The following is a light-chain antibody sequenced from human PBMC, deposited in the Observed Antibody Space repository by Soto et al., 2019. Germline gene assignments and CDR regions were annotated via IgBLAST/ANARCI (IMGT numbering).Light chain of an antibody. J-gene: IGKJ1*01. CDR2: KAS. V-gene: IGKV1-5*03. Sequence: DIQMTQSPSTLSGSVGDRVTITCRASQTISSWLAWYQQKPGKAPKLLIYKASTLKSGVPSRFSGSGSGTEFTLPISSLQPDDFATYYCQHYHSYSEAFGKGNKVELK. CDR3: QHYHSYSEA. CDR1: QTISSW.